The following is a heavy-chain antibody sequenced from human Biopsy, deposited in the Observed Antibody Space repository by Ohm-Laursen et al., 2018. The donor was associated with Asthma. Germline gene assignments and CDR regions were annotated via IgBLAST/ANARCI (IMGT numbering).Heavy chain of an antibody. CDR2: IYYSGST. CDR1: YGSITSGGYY. D-gene: IGHD3-22*01. V-gene: IGHV4-31*03. CDR3: ARAQDYYDSRGYYRSFDY. J-gene: IGHJ4*02. Sequence: SQTLSLTRTVSYGSITSGGYYWTWIRQHPGKGLERIGFIYYSGSTYYNPSLKSRVSISIDTSKNQFSLKLSSVTAADTAVYYCARAQDYYDSRGYYRSFDYWGQGTLVTVSS.